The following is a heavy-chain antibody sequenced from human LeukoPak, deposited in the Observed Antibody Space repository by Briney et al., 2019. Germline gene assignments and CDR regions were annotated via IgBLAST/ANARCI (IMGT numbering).Heavy chain of an antibody. J-gene: IGHJ6*02. CDR1: GGSFSGYY. CDR2: INHSGST. CDR3: AGCRRGSYYYYYGMDV. V-gene: IGHV4-34*01. D-gene: IGHD3-10*01. Sequence: SSETLSLTCAVYGGSFSGYYWSWIRQPPGKGLEWIGEINHSGSTNYNPSLKSRVTISVDTSKNQFSLKLSSVTAADTAVYYCAGCRRGSYYYYYGMDVWGQGTTVTVSS.